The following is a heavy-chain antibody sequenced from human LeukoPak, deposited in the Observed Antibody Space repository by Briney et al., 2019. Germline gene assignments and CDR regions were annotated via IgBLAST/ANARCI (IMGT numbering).Heavy chain of an antibody. D-gene: IGHD6-19*01. CDR2: LYSGGTT. V-gene: IGHV3-53*01. CDR1: GVTVSSNY. CDR3: AKPGGYSSGYNWFDP. Sequence: PGGSLRLSCAASGVTVSSNYMSWVRQAPGRGLEWVSILYSGGTTYYAGSVKGRFTISRDISKNTLYLQMNSLRAEDTAVYYCAKPGGYSSGYNWFDPWGQGTPVTVSS. J-gene: IGHJ5*02.